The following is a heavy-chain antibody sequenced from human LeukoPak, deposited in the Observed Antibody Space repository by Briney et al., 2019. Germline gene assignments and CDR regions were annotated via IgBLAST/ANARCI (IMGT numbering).Heavy chain of an antibody. V-gene: IGHV3-30*02. D-gene: IGHD5-12*01. CDR2: IRYDGSNK. CDR3: AKDLVFLVATMAAQDY. CDR1: GFTFSSYG. J-gene: IGHJ4*02. Sequence: GGSLRLSCAASGFTFSSYGMHWVRQAPGKGLEWVAFIRYDGSNKYYADSVKGRFTISRDNSKNTLYLQMNSLRAEDTAVYYCAKDLVFLVATMAAQDYWGQGTLVTVSS.